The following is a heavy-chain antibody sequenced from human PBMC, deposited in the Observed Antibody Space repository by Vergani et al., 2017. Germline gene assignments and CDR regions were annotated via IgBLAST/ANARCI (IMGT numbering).Heavy chain of an antibody. V-gene: IGHV4-39*01. Sequence: QLPLEELGPGLVKPSAILSLTCSVSGTSIRRRNYYWGWIRQPPGKGLEWIASIYYSGSTYYNPSLKSRVTISVDTSKNQFSLKLSSVTAADTAVYFCARHCTVGWMVKLGWIVAWCQEILVTVFS. D-gene: IGHD2-21*01. J-gene: IGHJ5*02. CDR3: ARHCTVGWMVKLGWIVA. CDR2: IYYSGST. CDR1: GTSIRRRNYY.